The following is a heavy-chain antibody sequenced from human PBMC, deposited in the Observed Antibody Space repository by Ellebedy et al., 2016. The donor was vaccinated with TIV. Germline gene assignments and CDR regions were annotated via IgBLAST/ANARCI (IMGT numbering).Heavy chain of an antibody. J-gene: IGHJ2*01. CDR2: IYYSGST. D-gene: IGHD6-19*01. CDR1: GGSISNDH. V-gene: IGHV4-59*08. Sequence: SETLSLTCIVSGGSISNDHWNWIRQPPGKGLEWIGYIYYSGSTNYNPSLKSRVTISVDTSKNQFSLKLSSVTAADTAVYYCARSGSGWYPLGGVRWYFDLWGRGTLVTVSS. CDR3: ARSGSGWYPLGGVRWYFDL.